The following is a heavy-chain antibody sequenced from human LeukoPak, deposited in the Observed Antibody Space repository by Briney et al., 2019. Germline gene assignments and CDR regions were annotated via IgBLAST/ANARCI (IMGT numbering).Heavy chain of an antibody. Sequence: SETLSLTCTVSGGSISSSSYYWGWIRQPPGKGLEWIGSIYYSGSTYYNPSLKSRVTISVDTSKNQFSLELSSVTAADTAVYYCASNYGDYVENAFDIWGQGTMVTVSP. D-gene: IGHD4-17*01. V-gene: IGHV4-39*01. CDR2: IYYSGST. J-gene: IGHJ3*02. CDR3: ASNYGDYVENAFDI. CDR1: GGSISSSSYY.